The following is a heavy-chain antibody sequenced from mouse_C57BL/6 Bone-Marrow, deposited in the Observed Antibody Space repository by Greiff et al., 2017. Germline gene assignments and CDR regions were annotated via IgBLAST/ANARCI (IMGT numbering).Heavy chain of an antibody. CDR2: ISDGGSYT. D-gene: IGHD2-13*01. CDR1: GFTFSSYA. V-gene: IGHV5-4*01. CDR3: ARDREDGDLRAMDY. J-gene: IGHJ4*01. Sequence: EVKLVESGGGLVKPGGSLKLSCAASGFTFSSYAMSWVRQTPEKRLEWVATISDGGSYTYYPDNGKGRFTISRDNAKNNLYLQLSQLKSEDTAMYYCARDREDGDLRAMDYWGQGTSVTVSS.